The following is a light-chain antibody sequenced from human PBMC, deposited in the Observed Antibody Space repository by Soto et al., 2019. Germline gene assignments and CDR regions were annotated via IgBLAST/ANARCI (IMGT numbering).Light chain of an antibody. CDR1: QGIRDD. CDR3: LQDYDYPRT. CDR2: PAS. J-gene: IGKJ4*01. V-gene: IGKV1-6*01. Sequence: IQMTQSPSSLSASVGDRVNITCRASQGIRDDLGWYQQKPGKAPKHLIYPASSLQSGVPSRFSGSGSGTDFTLTISSLQPEDFATYYCLQDYDYPRTFGGGTKVELK.